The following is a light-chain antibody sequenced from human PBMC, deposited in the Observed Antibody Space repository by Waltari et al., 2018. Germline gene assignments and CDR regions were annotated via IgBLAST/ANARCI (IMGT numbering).Light chain of an antibody. V-gene: IGKV4-1*01. CDR1: QSVVSSSNSKNL. Sequence: DIVMTQSPDSLAVSLGERATLTCRSSQSVVSSSNSKNLLAWYQQKPGQPPKVLIYWASTRESGVPDRFSGSGSGTDFTLTITSLQAEDVALYYCQQYYSPPYTFGQGTKLEIK. CDR3: QQYYSPPYT. CDR2: WAS. J-gene: IGKJ2*01.